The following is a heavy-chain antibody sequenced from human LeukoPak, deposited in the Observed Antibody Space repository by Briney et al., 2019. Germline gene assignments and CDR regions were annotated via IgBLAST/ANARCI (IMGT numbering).Heavy chain of an antibody. D-gene: IGHD3-3*01. J-gene: IGHJ6*03. CDR3: ARVFWSGYYTDYYYYMDV. V-gene: IGHV4-39*07. Sequence: PSETLSLTCTVSGGSLSSSPCYWGWIRQSPGKGLEWFGTICSGGSTYYNPSLKSRVTISVDTSKNQFSLKLSSVTAADTAVYYCARVFWSGYYTDYYYYMDVWGKGTTVTVSS. CDR1: GGSLSSSPCY. CDR2: ICSGGST.